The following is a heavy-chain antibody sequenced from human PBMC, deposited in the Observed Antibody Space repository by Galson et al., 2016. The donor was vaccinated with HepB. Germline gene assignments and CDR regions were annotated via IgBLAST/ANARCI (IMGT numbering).Heavy chain of an antibody. CDR2: INGGATAV. CDR1: GFNFSIYG. Sequence: SLRLSCAASGFNFSIYGMNWLRQAPGKGLEWVSYINGGATAVWYADSVKDRFTISRDNARNLVFLQMNSLRDEDTAVYYCARGNYETSWGQGTLVTVSS. D-gene: IGHD3-22*01. J-gene: IGHJ5*02. CDR3: ARGNYETS. V-gene: IGHV3-48*02.